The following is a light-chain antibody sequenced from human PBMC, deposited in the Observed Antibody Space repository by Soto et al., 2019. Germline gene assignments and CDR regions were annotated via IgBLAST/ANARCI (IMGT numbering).Light chain of an antibody. J-gene: IGKJ4*02. CDR1: QSLSRTY. CDR3: QQYDSSLHA. V-gene: IGKV3-20*01. Sequence: EIGLTQSPGTLSLSPGERATLSCRASQSLSRTYLAWYQQRPGQAPRLLIYGASSRATGIPDRFSGSGSGRDFTINISGLEPEDGAVSYCQQYDSSLHAFGGGNKVELK. CDR2: GAS.